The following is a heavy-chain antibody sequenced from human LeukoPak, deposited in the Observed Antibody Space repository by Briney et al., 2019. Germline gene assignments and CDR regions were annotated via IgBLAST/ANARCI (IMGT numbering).Heavy chain of an antibody. V-gene: IGHV3-30*02. Sequence: PGGSLRLSCAVSGFTFSRYGMHWVRQTPGKGLEWVALISYHGGNKDYVDSVKGRFTVSRDNSRNTLYLQMNSLRPEDTAVYYCAKDRSTYNVLTGYQDYWGQGTLVTVSS. D-gene: IGHD3-9*01. CDR2: ISYHGGNK. CDR3: AKDRSTYNVLTGYQDY. J-gene: IGHJ4*02. CDR1: GFTFSRYG.